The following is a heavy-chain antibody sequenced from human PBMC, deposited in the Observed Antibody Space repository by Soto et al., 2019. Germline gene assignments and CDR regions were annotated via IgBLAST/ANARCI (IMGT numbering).Heavy chain of an antibody. CDR1: GGSISSYY. Sequence: QVQLQESGPGLVKASETLSLTCTVSGGSISSYYWTWIRQPPGKGLEWIGFINYSGSTNYNPSLKSRVTISGDTSKNQFSLNLTSVTAADTAVYYCARSRYFDYWGQGSLVTVSS. V-gene: IGHV4-59*01. CDR3: ARSRYFDY. CDR2: INYSGST. J-gene: IGHJ4*02. D-gene: IGHD1-20*01.